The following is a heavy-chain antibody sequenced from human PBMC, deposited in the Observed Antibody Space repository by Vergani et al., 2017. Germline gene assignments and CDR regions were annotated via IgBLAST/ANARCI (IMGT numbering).Heavy chain of an antibody. D-gene: IGHD3-9*01. J-gene: IGHJ4*02. CDR1: VYTFSNYY. V-gene: IGHV1-46*03. CDR3: ARGDYGILTGYRY. Sequence: QVQVVQSGAEVKKSGASVKVSCKTSVYTFSNYYMHWVRQAPGQGLEWMGIINPSGGHTNYAQKFQGRVTMTRDTSTSTVYMELSSLRSEDTAIYYCARGDYGILTGYRYWGQGTLVTDSA. CDR2: INPSGGHT.